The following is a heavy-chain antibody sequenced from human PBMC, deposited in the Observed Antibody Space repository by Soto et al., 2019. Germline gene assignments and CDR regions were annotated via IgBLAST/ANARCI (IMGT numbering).Heavy chain of an antibody. J-gene: IGHJ4*02. CDR2: INHSGST. CDR3: ARKSHGDYLGY. V-gene: IGHV4-34*01. CDR1: GGSFSGYY. D-gene: IGHD4-17*01. Sequence: QVQLQQWGAGLLKPSETLSLTCAVYGGSFSGYYWSWIRQPPGKGLEWIGEINHSGSTNYNPSLKSRVTILVDTSKNQFPLKLSSVTAADTAVYYCARKSHGDYLGYWGQGTLVTVSS.